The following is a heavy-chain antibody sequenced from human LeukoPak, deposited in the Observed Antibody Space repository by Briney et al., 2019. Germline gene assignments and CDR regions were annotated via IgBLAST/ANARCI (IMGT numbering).Heavy chain of an antibody. J-gene: IGHJ3*01. V-gene: IGHV1-24*01. Sequence: ASVKVSCKVSGYTPTELSMHWVRQAPGNGLEWMGGFDPEDGETIYAQKFQGRVTMTEDTSTDTAFLDLSSLKFEDTAVYYCAAIAIDYDGGAEAFDFWGQGTLVTVSS. CDR3: AAIAIDYDGGAEAFDF. CDR1: GYTPTELS. CDR2: FDPEDGET. D-gene: IGHD4-17*01.